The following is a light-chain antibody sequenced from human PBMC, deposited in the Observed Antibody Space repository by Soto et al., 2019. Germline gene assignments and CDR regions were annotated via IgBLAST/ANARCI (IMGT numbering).Light chain of an antibody. Sequence: EIVLTQSPVTLSLSPGEIATLSCGASQSVSSYLAWYQQKPGQAPRLLIYDASNRATGIPARFSGSGSGTDFTLTISSLEPEDFAVYYCQQRNYWQVTFGQGTRLEIK. V-gene: IGKV3-11*01. J-gene: IGKJ5*01. CDR2: DAS. CDR3: QQRNYWQVT. CDR1: QSVSSY.